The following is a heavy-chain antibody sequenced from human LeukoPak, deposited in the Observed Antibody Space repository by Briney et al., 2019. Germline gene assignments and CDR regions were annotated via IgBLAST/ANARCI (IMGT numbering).Heavy chain of an antibody. CDR1: GGTFSSYA. J-gene: IGHJ3*02. CDR3: ASSSPRSITIFGVVISQRAFDI. D-gene: IGHD3-3*01. V-gene: IGHV1-69*05. CDR2: IIPIFGTA. Sequence: SVKVSCKASGGTFSSYAISWVRQAPGQGLEWMGRIIPIFGTANYAQKFQGRVTITTDESTSTAYMELSSLRSEDTAVYYCASSSPRSITIFGVVISQRAFDIWGQGTMVTVSS.